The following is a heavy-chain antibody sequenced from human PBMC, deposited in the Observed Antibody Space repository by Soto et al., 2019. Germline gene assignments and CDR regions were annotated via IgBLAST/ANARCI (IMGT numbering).Heavy chain of an antibody. CDR2: ISSDGGTT. D-gene: IGHD3-10*01. J-gene: IGHJ4*02. CDR1: GFTFSYYT. Sequence: EVQLVESGGDLVQPGGSLRLSCAASGFTFSYYTIHWVRQAPGKGLEFVATISSDGGTTHYAKSVEGRFSISRDNSKNTLYLQMGSLRGEDMAVYYCARDAMVRGLDYWGQGTLVTVSS. V-gene: IGHV3-64*01. CDR3: ARDAMVRGLDY.